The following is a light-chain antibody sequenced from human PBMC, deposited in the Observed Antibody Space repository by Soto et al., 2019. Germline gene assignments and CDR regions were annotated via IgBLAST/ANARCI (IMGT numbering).Light chain of an antibody. CDR2: AAS. J-gene: IGKJ4*01. Sequence: DIQMTQSPSSLSASVGDRVTITCRASQSISNYLNWYQQKPGKAPKFLIYAASSLQSGVPSRFSGRGSGTDFTLTISSLQPGDFAIYYCQQSYSTPLTFGGGTKVEIK. V-gene: IGKV1-39*01. CDR3: QQSYSTPLT. CDR1: QSISNY.